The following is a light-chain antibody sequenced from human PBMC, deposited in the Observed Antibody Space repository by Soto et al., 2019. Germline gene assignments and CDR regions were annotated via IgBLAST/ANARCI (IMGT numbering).Light chain of an antibody. CDR1: QSVLYSFNNKNY. CDR3: QLYYSDPPWT. Sequence: DIVMTQSPDSLAVSLGERATINCRSSQSVLYSFNNKNYLGWYQQKPGQAPKLLIYWASTRASGVPDRFSGSGSVPDFTLTISSLQAEDVAVYYCQLYYSDPPWTFGQGTRVEIK. V-gene: IGKV4-1*01. CDR2: WAS. J-gene: IGKJ1*01.